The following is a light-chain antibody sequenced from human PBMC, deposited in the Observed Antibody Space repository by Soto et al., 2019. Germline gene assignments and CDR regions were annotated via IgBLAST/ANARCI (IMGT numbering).Light chain of an antibody. CDR3: GAWDGSLNVVL. J-gene: IGLJ2*01. CDR2: DSD. CDR1: SANIGSNY. Sequence: QSVLTQPPSVSAAPGQKVTISCSGSSANIGSNYVSWYQQLPGTAPKLVIYDSDRRPSEIPDRFSGSKSGTSATLDITGLQTGDEADYCCGAWDGSLNVVLFGGGTKLTVL. V-gene: IGLV1-51*01.